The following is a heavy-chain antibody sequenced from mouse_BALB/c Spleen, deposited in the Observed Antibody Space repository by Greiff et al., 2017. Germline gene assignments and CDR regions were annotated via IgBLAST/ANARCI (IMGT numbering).Heavy chain of an antibody. CDR2: IDPETGGT. CDR3: TRGYYRYDAFDY. D-gene: IGHD2-14*01. Sequence: QVQLQQSGAELVRPGASVTLSCKASGYTFTDYEMHWVKQTPVHGLEWIGAIDPETGGTAYNQKFKGKATLTADKSSSTAYMELRSLTSEDSAVYYCTRGYYRYDAFDYWGQGTTLTVSS. V-gene: IGHV1-15*01. J-gene: IGHJ2*01. CDR1: GYTFTDYE.